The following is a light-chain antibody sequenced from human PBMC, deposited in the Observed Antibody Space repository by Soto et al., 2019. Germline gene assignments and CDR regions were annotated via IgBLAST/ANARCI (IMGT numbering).Light chain of an antibody. CDR3: SSYTSTSIV. CDR1: SSDVGGYNY. V-gene: IGLV2-14*01. Sequence: QSALTQPASVSGSPGQSITISCTGTSSDVGGYNYVSWYPRHPGKAPKLMIYDVSNRPSGVSTRFSGAKSGNTASLTISGLQAEDEADYHCSSYTSTSIVFGTGTKLTVL. J-gene: IGLJ1*01. CDR2: DVS.